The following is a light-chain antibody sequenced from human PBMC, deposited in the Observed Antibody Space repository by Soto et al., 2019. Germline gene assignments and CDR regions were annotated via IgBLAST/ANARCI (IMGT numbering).Light chain of an antibody. CDR1: QSISSY. Sequence: DIQMTQSPSSLAASIGDRVTITCLASQSISSYLNWYQQKPGKAPKLLIYAASSLQSGVPSRFNGSGSGTDFTLTISSLQPEDFATYYCQQSYSTPRTFGQGTKVDIK. J-gene: IGKJ1*01. CDR2: AAS. CDR3: QQSYSTPRT. V-gene: IGKV1-39*01.